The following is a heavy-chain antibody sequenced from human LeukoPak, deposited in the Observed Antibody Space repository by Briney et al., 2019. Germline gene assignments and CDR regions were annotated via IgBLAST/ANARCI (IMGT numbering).Heavy chain of an antibody. CDR1: GFTFSSYS. Sequence: GGSLRLSCAASGFTFSSYSMNWVRQAPGKGLEWVSSISSSSSYIYYADSMKGRFTISRDNAKNSLYLQMNSLRAEDTAVYYCAQAAAGYYYYYYMDVWGKGTTVTVSS. V-gene: IGHV3-21*01. CDR3: AQAAAGYYYYYYMDV. CDR2: ISSSSSYI. D-gene: IGHD6-13*01. J-gene: IGHJ6*03.